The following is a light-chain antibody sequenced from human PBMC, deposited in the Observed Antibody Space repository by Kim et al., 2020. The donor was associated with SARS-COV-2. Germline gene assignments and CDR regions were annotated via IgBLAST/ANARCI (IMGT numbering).Light chain of an antibody. CDR3: NSRDSNGNEL. CDR2: GTD. J-gene: IGLJ3*02. CDR1: SLRSYY. V-gene: IGLV3-19*01. Sequence: SSELTQDPAVSVALGQTVRITCQGDSLRSYYATWYQQKPGQAPIVVIYGTDNRPSGIPDRFSGSTSGNTTSLTITGTQADDEADYYCNSRDSNGNELFGG.